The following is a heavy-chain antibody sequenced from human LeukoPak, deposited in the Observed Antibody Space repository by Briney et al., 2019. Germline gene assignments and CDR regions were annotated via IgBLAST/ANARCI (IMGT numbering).Heavy chain of an antibody. J-gene: IGHJ4*02. D-gene: IGHD6-13*01. CDR1: GFTVSRNY. CDR3: ARAGPSSSWHQFDY. Sequence: GGSLRLSCAASGFTVSRNYTSWVRQAPGKGLEWVSVIYSGGSTYYADSVKGRFTISRDNSKNTLYLQMNSLRAEDTAVYYCARAGPSSSWHQFDYWGQGTLVTVSS. V-gene: IGHV3-66*01. CDR2: IYSGGST.